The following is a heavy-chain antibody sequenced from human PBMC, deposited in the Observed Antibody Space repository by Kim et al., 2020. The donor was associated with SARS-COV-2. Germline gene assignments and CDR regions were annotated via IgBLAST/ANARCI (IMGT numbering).Heavy chain of an antibody. CDR2: ISYDGSYK. V-gene: IGHV3-30*18. J-gene: IGHJ4*02. D-gene: IGHD3-22*01. CDR1: GFTFSSYG. Sequence: GGSLRLSCAASGFTFSSYGMHWVRQAPGKGLEWVAVISYDGSYKYYGDSVKGRFAISRDNSKNTLYLQMNSLRAEDTAVYYCAKDGDYYDSSGPPVDYWGQGTLVTVSS. CDR3: AKDGDYYDSSGPPVDY.